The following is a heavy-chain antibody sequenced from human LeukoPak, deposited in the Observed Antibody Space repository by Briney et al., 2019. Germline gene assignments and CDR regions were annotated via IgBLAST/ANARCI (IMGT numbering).Heavy chain of an antibody. CDR2: ISAYNGNT. CDR3: ARGNSSGYYSDAFDI. CDR1: GYTFTSYG. J-gene: IGHJ3*02. D-gene: IGHD3-22*01. Sequence: ASVKVSCKASGYTFTSYGISWVRQAPGQGLEWMGWISAYNGNTNYAQKLQGRVTMTTDTSTSTAYMELRSLRSDDTAVYYCARGNSSGYYSDAFDIWGQGTMVTVSS. V-gene: IGHV1-18*01.